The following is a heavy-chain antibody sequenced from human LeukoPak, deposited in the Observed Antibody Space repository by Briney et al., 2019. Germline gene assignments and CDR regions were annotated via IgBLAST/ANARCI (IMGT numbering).Heavy chain of an antibody. J-gene: IGHJ4*02. Sequence: GGTLRLSCAASGFTFSSYGMSWVRQAPGKGLVWVSRINSDGSSTDYADSVKGRFTISRDNAKNTVYLQMNSLRDEDTAVYYCARDVGLVQDYWGQGTLVTVSS. CDR2: INSDGSST. CDR1: GFTFSSYG. CDR3: ARDVGLVQDY. D-gene: IGHD3/OR15-3a*01. V-gene: IGHV3-74*01.